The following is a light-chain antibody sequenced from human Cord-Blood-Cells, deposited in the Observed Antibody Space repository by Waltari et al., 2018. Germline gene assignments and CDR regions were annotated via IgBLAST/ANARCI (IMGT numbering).Light chain of an antibody. CDR3: SSYTSSSTVV. J-gene: IGLJ2*01. CDR2: EVS. V-gene: IGLV2-14*01. Sequence: QSALTQPASVSGSPGQSITLSCTGTSSDVGGYNYVSWYQKHPGKAPKLMIYEVSNRPSGVSNRFSGSKSGNTASLTISGLQAEDEADYYCSSYTSSSTVVFGGGTKLTVL. CDR1: SSDVGGYNY.